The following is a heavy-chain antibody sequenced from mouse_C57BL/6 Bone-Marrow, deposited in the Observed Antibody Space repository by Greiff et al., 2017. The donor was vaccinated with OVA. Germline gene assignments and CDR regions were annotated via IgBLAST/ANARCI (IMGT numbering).Heavy chain of an antibody. CDR2: ISDGGSYT. J-gene: IGHJ1*03. CDR1: GFTFSSYA. V-gene: IGHV5-4*01. CDR3: ARDPLLLRDWYFDV. D-gene: IGHD1-1*01. Sequence: DVKLMESGGGLVKPGGSLKLSCAASGFTFSSYAMSWVRQTPEKRLEWVATISDGGSYTYYPDNVKGRFTISRDNAKHNLYLQMSHLKSEDTAMYYCARDPLLLRDWYFDVWGTGTTVTVSS.